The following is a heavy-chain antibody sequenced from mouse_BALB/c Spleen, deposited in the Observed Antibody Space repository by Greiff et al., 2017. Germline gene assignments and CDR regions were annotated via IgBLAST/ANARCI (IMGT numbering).Heavy chain of an antibody. D-gene: IGHD1-1*01. CDR2: ISYDGSN. CDR3: ARVHYYGSSYAMDY. CDR1: GYSITSGYY. J-gene: IGHJ4*01. V-gene: IGHV3-6*02. Sequence: EVQLVESGPGLVKPSQSLSLTCSVTGYSITSGYYWNWIRQFPGNKLEWMGYISYDGSNNYNPSLKNRISITRDTSKNQFFLKLNSVTTEDTATYYCARVHYYGSSYAMDYWGQGTSVTVSS.